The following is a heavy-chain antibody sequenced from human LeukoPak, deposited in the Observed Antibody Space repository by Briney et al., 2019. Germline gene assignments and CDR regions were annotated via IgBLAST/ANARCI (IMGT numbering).Heavy chain of an antibody. Sequence: GGSLRLSCTASGFPLSSYSMNWIRQAPGKGLEWISYISASGSAIYYVDSVNGRVTVSRDNARNSLFLQMDSPRAEDTAVYYCARVRGSYFDYWGPGTLVTVSS. CDR2: ISASGSAI. V-gene: IGHV3-48*01. J-gene: IGHJ4*02. D-gene: IGHD2-15*01. CDR3: ARVRGSYFDY. CDR1: GFPLSSYS.